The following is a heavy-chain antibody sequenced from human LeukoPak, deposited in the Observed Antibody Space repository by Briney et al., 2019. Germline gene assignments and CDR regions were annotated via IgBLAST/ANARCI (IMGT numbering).Heavy chain of an antibody. V-gene: IGHV4-30-4*08. CDR2: IYYSGST. D-gene: IGHD3-10*01. J-gene: IGHJ4*02. CDR1: GGSISSGDYY. CDR3: ARDSFAPGGGDY. Sequence: SETLSLTCTVSGGSISSGDYYWSWIRQPPGKGLEWIGYIYYSGSTYYNPSLKSRVTISVDTSKNQFSLKLSSVTAADTAVYYCARDSFAPGGGDYWGQGTLVTVSS.